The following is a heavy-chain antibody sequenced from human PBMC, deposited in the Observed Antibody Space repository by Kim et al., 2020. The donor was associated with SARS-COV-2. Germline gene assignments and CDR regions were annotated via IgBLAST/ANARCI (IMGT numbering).Heavy chain of an antibody. CDR3: ARDGYQDSKVRGLIIPRGAFDY. Sequence: ASVKVSCKASGYTFTTYAMHWVRQAPGQRLEWLGWINTGNGNTKYSQKFQGRVTITRDTSASIAFMELSGLRSEDTAVYYCARDGYQDSKVRGLIIPRGAFDYWGQGTLVTPSS. J-gene: IGHJ4*02. D-gene: IGHD3-10*01. CDR2: INTGNGNT. V-gene: IGHV1-3*04. CDR1: GYTFTTYA.